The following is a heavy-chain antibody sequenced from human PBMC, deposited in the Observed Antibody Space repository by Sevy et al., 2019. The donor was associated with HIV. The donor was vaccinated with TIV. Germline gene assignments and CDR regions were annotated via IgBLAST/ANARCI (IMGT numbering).Heavy chain of an antibody. CDR3: AGDTRAGDLFDY. CDR2: IYPGDSDT. D-gene: IGHD3-10*01. CDR1: GYSFTNYW. V-gene: IGHV5-51*01. J-gene: IGHJ4*02. Sequence: GESLKISCKGSGYSFTNYWIGWVRQMPGKGLEWMGIIYPGDSDTRYSPSFQGQVTISADKSIRTVYLQWSGLKASDTAVYYCAGDTRAGDLFDYWGQGTLVTVSS.